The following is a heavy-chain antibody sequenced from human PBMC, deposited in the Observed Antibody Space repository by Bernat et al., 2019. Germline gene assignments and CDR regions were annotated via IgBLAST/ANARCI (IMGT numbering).Heavy chain of an antibody. V-gene: IGHV3-23*01. CDR3: ARGAYYFDN. Sequence: LLESGGDLVQPGGSLRLSGVASGSTFISYALTWVRQAPGKGLEWVSRISPRGTADYANSVKGRFTFSRDNTKNTLYLVMDSLRAEDTALYYCARGAYYFDNWGQGTLVTVSS. CDR2: ISPRGTA. J-gene: IGHJ4*02. CDR1: GSTFISYA.